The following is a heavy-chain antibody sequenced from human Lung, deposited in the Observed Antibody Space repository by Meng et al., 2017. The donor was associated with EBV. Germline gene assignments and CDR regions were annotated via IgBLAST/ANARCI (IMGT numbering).Heavy chain of an antibody. V-gene: IGHV4-30-4*01. CDR2: IYYSGST. D-gene: IGHD1-26*01. Sequence: VEPPESGTGLVKPSQTLSLTCTVSGGSVSSGDYYWSWIRQPPGKGLEWIGCIYYSGSTYYNPSLKGRVTISVDPSKNQFSLNLSSVTAADTAVYYCARGQRSYSGSYPEWFDPWGQGTLVTVSS. CDR3: ARGQRSYSGSYPEWFDP. J-gene: IGHJ5*02. CDR1: GGSVSSGDYY.